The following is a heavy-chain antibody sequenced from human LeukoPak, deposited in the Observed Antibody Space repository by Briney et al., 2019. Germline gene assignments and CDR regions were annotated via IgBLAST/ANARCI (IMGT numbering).Heavy chain of an antibody. V-gene: IGHV3-23*01. CDR3: ARSSRWLWGFYDY. J-gene: IGHJ4*02. CDR2: ISGSGGST. Sequence: GGSLRLSCAASGFTFSSYAMSWVRQAPGKGLEWVSAISGSGGSTYYADSVKGRFTISRDNSKNTLYLQMNSLRAEDTAVYYCARSSRWLWGFYDYCGQGTLVTVSS. D-gene: IGHD6-13*01. CDR1: GFTFSSYA.